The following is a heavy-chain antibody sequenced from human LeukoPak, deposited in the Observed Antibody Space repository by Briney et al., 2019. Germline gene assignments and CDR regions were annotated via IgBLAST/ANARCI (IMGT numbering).Heavy chain of an antibody. V-gene: IGHV5-51*01. Sequence: GESLKISCKGSGYSFTKYWIGWVRQMPGKGLEWMGIIYPGDSDTRYSPSFQGQVTISADKSISTAYLQWSSLKASDTAMYYCARHESIQHGRNWFDPWDQGTLVTVSS. CDR2: IYPGDSDT. D-gene: IGHD6-6*01. CDR1: GYSFTKYW. CDR3: ARHESIQHGRNWFDP. J-gene: IGHJ5*02.